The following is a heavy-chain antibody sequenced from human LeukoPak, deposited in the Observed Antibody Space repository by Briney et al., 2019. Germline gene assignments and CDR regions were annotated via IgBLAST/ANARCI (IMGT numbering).Heavy chain of an antibody. CDR3: ARVWLVRGAHFDY. Sequence: PGGSLRLSCAASGFTVSSNYMSWVRQAPGKGLEWVSVIYSGGSTYYADSVKGRFTISRDNSKNTLYLQMNSLRAEDTAVYYCARVWLVRGAHFDYWGQGTLVTVSS. D-gene: IGHD6-19*01. J-gene: IGHJ4*02. CDR2: IYSGGST. V-gene: IGHV3-53*01. CDR1: GFTVSSNY.